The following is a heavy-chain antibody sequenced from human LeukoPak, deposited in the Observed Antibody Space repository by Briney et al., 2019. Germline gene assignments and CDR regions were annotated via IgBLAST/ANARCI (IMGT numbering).Heavy chain of an antibody. CDR3: ARDDGYSSGWYVSFGYFDY. J-gene: IGHJ4*02. D-gene: IGHD6-19*01. CDR2: ISYDGSNK. Sequence: PGGSLRLSCAASGFTFSSYAMHWVRQAPGKGLEWVAVISYDGSNKYYADSVKGRFTISRDNSKNTLYLQMNSLRAEDTAVYYCARDDGYSSGWYVSFGYFDYWGQGTLVTVSS. V-gene: IGHV3-30-3*01. CDR1: GFTFSSYA.